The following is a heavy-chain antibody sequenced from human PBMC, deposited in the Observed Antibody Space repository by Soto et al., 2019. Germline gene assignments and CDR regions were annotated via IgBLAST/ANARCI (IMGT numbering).Heavy chain of an antibody. CDR2: ISSTTNYI. CDR1: GFTFTRYS. J-gene: IGHJ4*02. V-gene: IGHV3-21*01. Sequence: GGSLRVSCAASGFTFTRYSMNWVRQAPGKGLEWVSSISSTTNYIYYADSMKGRFTVSRDNAKNSVYLDMNSLSAEDTAVYYCARESEDLTSNFDYWGQGTLVTV. CDR3: ARESEDLTSNFDY.